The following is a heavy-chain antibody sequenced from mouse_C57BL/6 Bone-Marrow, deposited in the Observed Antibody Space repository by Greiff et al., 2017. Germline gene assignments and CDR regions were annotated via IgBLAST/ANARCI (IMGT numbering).Heavy chain of an antibody. J-gene: IGHJ4*01. V-gene: IGHV10-1*01. CDR3: VRQARYAMDY. Sequence: EVQLVESGGGLVQPKGSLKLSCAASGFSFNTYAMNWVRQAPGQGLEWVARIRSKSNNYATYYADSVKARFTISRDDSESMLYLQMNNLKTEDTDMYYCVRQARYAMDYWGQGTSVTVSA. CDR2: IRSKSNNYAT. CDR1: GFSFNTYA.